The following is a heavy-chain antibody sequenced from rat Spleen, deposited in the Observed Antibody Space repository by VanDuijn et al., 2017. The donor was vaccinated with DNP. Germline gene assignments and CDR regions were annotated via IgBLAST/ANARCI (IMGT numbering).Heavy chain of an antibody. Sequence: DVQLQESGPGLVKPSQSLSLTCSVTGYFITNNYWAWIRKFPGNKMEWMGYIRFGGNTGYNPSLKSRISITRDTSKNQFFLQLNSVTTEDTATYYCSRHPTHSHFDYWGRGVMVTVSS. CDR2: IRFGGNT. CDR3: SRHPTHSHFDY. CDR1: GYFITNNY. J-gene: IGHJ2*01. D-gene: IGHD1-11*01. V-gene: IGHV3-1*01.